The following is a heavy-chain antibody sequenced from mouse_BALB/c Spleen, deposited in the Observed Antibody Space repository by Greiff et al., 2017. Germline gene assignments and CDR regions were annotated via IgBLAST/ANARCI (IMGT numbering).Heavy chain of an antibody. CDR1: GFNIKDTY. V-gene: IGHV14-3*02. J-gene: IGHJ1*01. D-gene: IGHD1-1*01. CDR2: IDPANGNT. CDR3: ARDDGSSPG. Sequence: EVQLQQSGAELVKPGASVKLSCTASGFNIKDTYMHWVKQRPEQGLEWIGRIDPANGNTKYDPKFQGKATITADTSSNTAYLQLSSLTSEDTAVYYCARDDGSSPGWGAGTTVAVSA.